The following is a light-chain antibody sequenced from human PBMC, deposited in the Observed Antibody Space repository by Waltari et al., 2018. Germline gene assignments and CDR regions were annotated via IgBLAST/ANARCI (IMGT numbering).Light chain of an antibody. J-gene: IGLJ2*01. Sequence: SALTQPRSVSGSPGQSVTISCTGTSSDVGGYDYVSWYQHHPGKAPKLMICDVTKRPSGVPDRFSGSKSGNTASLTISGPQAEDEADYYCCSYAGSYTHVVFGGGTKLTVL. CDR3: CSYAGSYTHVV. V-gene: IGLV2-11*01. CDR1: SSDVGGYDY. CDR2: DVT.